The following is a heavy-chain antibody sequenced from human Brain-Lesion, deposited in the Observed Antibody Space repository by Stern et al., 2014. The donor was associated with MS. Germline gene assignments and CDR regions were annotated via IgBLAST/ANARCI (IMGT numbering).Heavy chain of an antibody. CDR2: ITPFNGNT. CDR1: EYTFTYRY. Sequence: QLVESGAEVRKPGSSVNVSCKASEYTFTYRYLHWVRQAPGQALEWMGWITPFNGNTLYAQKVQDRVTITADRSLSTAYMELSSLKSEDTAMYFCAQSGNYDWYFDLWGRGTLVTVSS. D-gene: IGHD1-26*01. CDR3: AQSGNYDWYFDL. J-gene: IGHJ2*01. V-gene: IGHV1-45*02.